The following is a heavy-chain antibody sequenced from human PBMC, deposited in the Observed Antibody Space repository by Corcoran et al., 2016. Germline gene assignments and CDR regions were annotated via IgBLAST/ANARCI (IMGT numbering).Heavy chain of an antibody. V-gene: IGHV4-34*01. CDR2: ISHNGYT. D-gene: IGHD3-10*01. CDR3: ARHGGWYFDL. CDR1: GGSFSGYY. J-gene: IGHJ2*01. Sequence: QVQLQQWGAGLLKPSETLSLTCAVYGGSFSGYYWSWIRQPPGKGRVWIGQISHNGYTKYNPSLKSRVTISGDTSKNQFSLKLSAVTAADTAVYYCARHGGWYFDLWGRDTLVTVSS.